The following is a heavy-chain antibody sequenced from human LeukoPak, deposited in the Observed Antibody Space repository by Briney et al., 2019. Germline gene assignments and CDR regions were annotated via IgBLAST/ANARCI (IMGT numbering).Heavy chain of an antibody. CDR1: GFTFSSFA. J-gene: IGHJ4*02. Sequence: GGSLILSCAASGFTFSSFAMSRVRQAPGKVLEWVSAISGSGGSTYYADSVKGRFTISRDNSKNTLYLQMNSLRAEDTAVYYCAKEVSGYSSGWYPDYWGQGTLVTVSS. CDR3: AKEVSGYSSGWYPDY. CDR2: ISGSGGST. D-gene: IGHD6-19*01. V-gene: IGHV3-23*01.